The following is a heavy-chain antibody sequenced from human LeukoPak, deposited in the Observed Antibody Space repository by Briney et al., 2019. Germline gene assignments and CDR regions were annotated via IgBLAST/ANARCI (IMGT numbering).Heavy chain of an antibody. Sequence: PGGSLRLSCAASGFTFSDYYMDWVRQAPGKGLVWVSGINNDGSSTKYADSVKGRFTMSRDNVKNTLYLQMNSLGVEDTAVYYCARDPRNVGLAPWRQGTLVTVSS. J-gene: IGHJ5*02. CDR1: GFTFSDYY. V-gene: IGHV3-74*01. CDR2: INNDGSST. D-gene: IGHD2-15*01. CDR3: ARDPRNVGLAP.